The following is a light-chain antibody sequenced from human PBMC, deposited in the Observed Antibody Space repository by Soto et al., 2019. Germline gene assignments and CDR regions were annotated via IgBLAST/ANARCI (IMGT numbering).Light chain of an antibody. Sequence: DLQLTQSPSSLSASVGDRVSITCRTSQTISTYLNWYHHRPGQAPKLLIYSISNLQSGVPSRFSGGGAGTEFTLTISSLQPEDFGSYSCQQTYNLPPTFGGGTRVQIK. CDR1: QTISTY. CDR3: QQTYNLPPT. J-gene: IGKJ4*01. CDR2: SIS. V-gene: IGKV1-39*01.